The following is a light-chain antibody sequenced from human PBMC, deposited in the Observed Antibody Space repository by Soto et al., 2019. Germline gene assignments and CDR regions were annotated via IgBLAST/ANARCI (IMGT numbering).Light chain of an antibody. CDR2: DAS. J-gene: IGKJ1*01. CDR3: QQYDNLPPTWT. Sequence: QMPQSQSSLSASVGTRVQLNCKARQDIATYLNWYQQTPGKAPNLLIYDASNLETGVPSRFSGGGSGTHFTFTISNLQPEDIATYYCQQYDNLPPTWTFGQGTKVDIK. V-gene: IGKV1-33*01. CDR1: QDIATY.